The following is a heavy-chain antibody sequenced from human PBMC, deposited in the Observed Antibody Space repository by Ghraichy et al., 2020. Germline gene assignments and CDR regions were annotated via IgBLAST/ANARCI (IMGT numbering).Heavy chain of an antibody. CDR3: ARETSHGDGSPDY. D-gene: IGHD1-26*01. Sequence: LSLTCAASGFTFSRYWMCWVRQAPGKGLEWVANIKVDGGEKYYVDSVEGRFTISRDNAKNSLYLQMNSLRGEDTALYYCARETSHGDGSPDYWGQGTLGTVSS. CDR2: IKVDGGEK. J-gene: IGHJ4*02. CDR1: GFTFSRYW. V-gene: IGHV3-7*01.